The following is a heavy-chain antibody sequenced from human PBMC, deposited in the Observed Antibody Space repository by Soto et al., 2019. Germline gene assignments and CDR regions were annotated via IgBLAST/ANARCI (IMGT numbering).Heavy chain of an antibody. Sequence: PSETLSLTCAVSGGSISRAVYSWSWIRQPPGKGLEWIGYIYHSGSTYYNPSLKSRVTISVDRSKNQFSLKLSSVTAADTAVYYCARVPGPWGQGTLVTVPQ. V-gene: IGHV4-30-2*01. J-gene: IGHJ5*02. CDR1: GGSISRAVYS. CDR3: ARVPGP. D-gene: IGHD7-27*01. CDR2: IYHSGST.